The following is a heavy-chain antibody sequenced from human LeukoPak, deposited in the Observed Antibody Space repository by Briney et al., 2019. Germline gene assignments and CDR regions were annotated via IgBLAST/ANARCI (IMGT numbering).Heavy chain of an antibody. V-gene: IGHV3-23*01. J-gene: IGHJ6*03. CDR1: GFTFSSYA. CDR3: ARESRGYDILTGKYHRGYYSYYQDG. Sequence: GGSLRLSCAASGFTFSSYAMSWVRQAPGKGLEWVSAISGSGGSTYYADSVKGRFTISRDNAKNSLYLQMNSLRAEDKAVYYFARESRGYDILTGKYHRGYYSYYQDGWGKGTTVTVSS. CDR2: ISGSGGST. D-gene: IGHD3-9*01.